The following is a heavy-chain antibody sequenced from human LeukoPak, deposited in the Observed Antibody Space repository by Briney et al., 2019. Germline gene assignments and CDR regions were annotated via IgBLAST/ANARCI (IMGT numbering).Heavy chain of an antibody. CDR2: ISTSSSYI. CDR3: VRDTFSPDAFDI. Sequence: GWSLRLSCAASGFAVSSYSMNWVRQARGGGLVWASSISTSSSYISSADSVKGPFTISRDNAKNSLYLQTNSLRAEDTAVYYCVRDTFSPDAFDIWGQGTMVTVSS. D-gene: IGHD3-16*01. V-gene: IGHV3-21*01. CDR1: GFAVSSYS. J-gene: IGHJ3*02.